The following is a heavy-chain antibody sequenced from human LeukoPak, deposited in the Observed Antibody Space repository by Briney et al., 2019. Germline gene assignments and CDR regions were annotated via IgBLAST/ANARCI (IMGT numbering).Heavy chain of an antibody. CDR2: ITSISSPI. V-gene: IGHV3-48*02. CDR1: GFNFASYS. CDR3: VRDPHAFDI. J-gene: IGHJ3*02. Sequence: GGSLRLSCAASGFNFASYSMNWVRQAPGKGLEWVSYITSISSPIHYSDSVKGRFTTSRDNAKNSLYLLMSSLRDEDTAVYYCVRDPHAFDIWGQGTMVTVSS.